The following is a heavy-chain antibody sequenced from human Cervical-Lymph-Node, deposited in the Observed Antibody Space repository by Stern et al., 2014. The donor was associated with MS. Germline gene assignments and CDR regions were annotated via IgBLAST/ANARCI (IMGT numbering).Heavy chain of an antibody. CDR1: GGTFSSYA. CDR3: ARGSTVVTDYFDY. CDR2: IIPLFGTA. J-gene: IGHJ4*02. D-gene: IGHD4-23*01. Sequence: QVQLLQPGAEVKKPGSSVKVSCKASGGTFSSYAINWVRQAPGQGLEWMGGIIPLFGTANYAQKFQGRVTITADESTSTAYMELSSLRSEDTAVYYCARGSTVVTDYFDYWGQGTLVTVSS. V-gene: IGHV1-69*01.